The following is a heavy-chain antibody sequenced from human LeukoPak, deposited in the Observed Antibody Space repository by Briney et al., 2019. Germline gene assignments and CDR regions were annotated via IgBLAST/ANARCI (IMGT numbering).Heavy chain of an antibody. J-gene: IGHJ5*02. D-gene: IGHD3-10*02. V-gene: IGHV1-69*05. Sequence: SVKVSCKASGGTFSSYAISWVRQAPGQGLEWMGGIIPIFGTANYAQKFQGRVTMTRDTSISTAYMELYRLTSDDTAMYYCTRNGRGLNWFDPWGQGTLVTVSS. CDR1: GGTFSSYA. CDR2: IIPIFGTA. CDR3: TRNGRGLNWFDP.